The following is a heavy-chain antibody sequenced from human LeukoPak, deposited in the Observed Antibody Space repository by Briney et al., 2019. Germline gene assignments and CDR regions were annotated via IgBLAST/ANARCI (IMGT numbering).Heavy chain of an antibody. CDR3: AREDIVVVPAASDWFDP. Sequence: ASVKVSCKASGYTFTGYYMHWVRQAPGQGLEGMGWINPNSGGTNYAQKFQGRVTMTRGTSISTAYMELSRLSSDDTAVYYCAREDIVVVPAASDWFDPWGQGTLVTVSS. D-gene: IGHD2-2*01. CDR2: INPNSGGT. CDR1: GYTFTGYY. V-gene: IGHV1-2*02. J-gene: IGHJ5*02.